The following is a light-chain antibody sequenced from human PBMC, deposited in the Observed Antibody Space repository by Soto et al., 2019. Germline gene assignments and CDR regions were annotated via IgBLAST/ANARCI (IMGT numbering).Light chain of an antibody. CDR3: QQYYSWPLT. V-gene: IGKV3-15*01. CDR2: GAS. CDR1: QSVGTS. Sequence: ETVMTQSPATLSVSPGERATLSCRASQSVGTSLAWYQQKPGQAPRVLMYGASSRATGVPGRFSGSGSATEFPLTISSLQSEDFAVYYCQQYYSWPLTFGGGTKVEI. J-gene: IGKJ4*01.